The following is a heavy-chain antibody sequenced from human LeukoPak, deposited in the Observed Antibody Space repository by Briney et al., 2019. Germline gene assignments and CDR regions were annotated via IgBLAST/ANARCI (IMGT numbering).Heavy chain of an antibody. V-gene: IGHV4-59*01. CDR3: ARNQGIAAAGIYYYYMDV. D-gene: IGHD6-13*01. CDR2: IYYSGST. Sequence: PSETLSLTCTVSGGSISSYYWSWIRQPPGKGLEWIGYIYYSGSTNYNPSLKSRVTISVDTSKNQFSLKLSSVTAADTAVYYCARNQGIAAAGIYYYYMDVWGKGTTVTVSS. CDR1: GGSISSYY. J-gene: IGHJ6*03.